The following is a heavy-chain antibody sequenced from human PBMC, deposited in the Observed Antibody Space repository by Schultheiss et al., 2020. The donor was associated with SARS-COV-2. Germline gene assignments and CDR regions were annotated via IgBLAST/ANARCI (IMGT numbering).Heavy chain of an antibody. V-gene: IGHV4-4*07. J-gene: IGHJ4*02. D-gene: IGHD6-6*01. CDR3: ARDGTRSIAASYYFDY. CDR2: IYTSGST. Sequence: SETLSLTCTVSGGSISSYYWSWIRQSAGKGLEWIGRIYTSGSTNYNPSLKSRVTMSVDTSKNQFSLKLSSVTAADTAVYYCARDGTRSIAASYYFDYWGQGTLVTVSS. CDR1: GGSISSYY.